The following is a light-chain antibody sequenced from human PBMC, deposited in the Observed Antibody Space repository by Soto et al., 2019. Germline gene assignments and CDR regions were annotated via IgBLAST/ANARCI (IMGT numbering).Light chain of an antibody. V-gene: IGKV3-20*01. J-gene: IGKJ1*01. CDR1: QGVSSRY. CDR3: QQYGSSPPWT. CDR2: GAS. Sequence: EIVLTQSPGTLSLSPGERATLSCRASQGVSSRYLAWYQQKPGQAPRPLIYGASSRATGIPDRFSGSGSGTDFTLTISRLEPEDFAVYYCQQYGSSPPWTFGQGTKVEIK.